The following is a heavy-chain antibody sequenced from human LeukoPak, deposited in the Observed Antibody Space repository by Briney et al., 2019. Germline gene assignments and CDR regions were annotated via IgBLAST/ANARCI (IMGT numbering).Heavy chain of an antibody. V-gene: IGHV3-7*04. CDR2: IKEDGSEK. CDR1: GFTFGSYW. CDR3: ARAPYDSSGYYYD. D-gene: IGHD3-22*01. J-gene: IGHJ4*02. Sequence: GGSLRLSCAAPGFTFGSYWMSWVRQTPGKGLEWVANIKEDGSEKYYVDSVKGRFTVSRDNAQNSLYLQMNTLRAEDTAVYYCARAPYDSSGYYYDWGQGTLVTVSS.